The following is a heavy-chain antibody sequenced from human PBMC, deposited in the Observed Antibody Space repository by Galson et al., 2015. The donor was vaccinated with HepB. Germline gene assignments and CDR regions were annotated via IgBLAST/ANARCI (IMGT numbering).Heavy chain of an antibody. J-gene: IGHJ5*02. D-gene: IGHD4/OR15-4a*01. Sequence: SLRLSCAASGFTFSSYSMNWVRQAPGKGLEWVSSISSSSSYIYYADSVKGRFTISRDNAKNSLYLQMNSLRAEDTAVYYCAREAHDYGLVWFDPWGQGTLVTVSS. CDR1: GFTFSSYS. CDR3: AREAHDYGLVWFDP. CDR2: ISSSSSYI. V-gene: IGHV3-21*01.